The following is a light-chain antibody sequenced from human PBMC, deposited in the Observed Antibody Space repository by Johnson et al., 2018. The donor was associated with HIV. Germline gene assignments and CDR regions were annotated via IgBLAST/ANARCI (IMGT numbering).Light chain of an antibody. CDR1: SSNIGNNY. CDR3: GTWDRSLSAGV. CDR2: ENN. Sequence: QSVLTQPPSVSAAPGQKVTISCSGSSSNIGNNYVSWYQQLPGTAPKLLIYENNKRPSGIPDRFSGSKSGTSATLGITGLQTGDEADYSCGTWDRSLSAGVFGTGTKVTVL. J-gene: IGLJ1*01. V-gene: IGLV1-51*02.